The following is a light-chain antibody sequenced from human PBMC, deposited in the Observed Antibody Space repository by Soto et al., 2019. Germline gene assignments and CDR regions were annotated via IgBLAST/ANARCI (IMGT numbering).Light chain of an antibody. V-gene: IGLV2-8*01. CDR1: SSDGGGYNY. CDR2: EVT. CDR3: SSYAASNNFYFV. Sequence: QSALTQPPSASGSPGQSVTISCTGTSSDGGGYNYVSWYQQYPGRAPKLMIYEVTKRPSGVPDRFSGSKSGNTASLTVSGLQAEDEAYYYCSSYAASNNFYFVFGGGTKVTVL. J-gene: IGLJ3*02.